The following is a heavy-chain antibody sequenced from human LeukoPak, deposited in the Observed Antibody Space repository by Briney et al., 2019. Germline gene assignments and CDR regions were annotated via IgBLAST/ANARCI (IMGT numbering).Heavy chain of an antibody. CDR3: ARDRWGYSYGGD. CDR2: IKQDGIGK. CDR1: GFTFNTYS. Sequence: PGGSLRLSCAASGFTFNTYSMNWVRQAPGKGLEWVANIKQDGIGKYYVDSVKGRFTISRDNAKNSLYLQMNSLRAEDTAVYYCARDRWGYSYGGDWGQGTLVTVSS. J-gene: IGHJ4*02. D-gene: IGHD5-18*01. V-gene: IGHV3-7*01.